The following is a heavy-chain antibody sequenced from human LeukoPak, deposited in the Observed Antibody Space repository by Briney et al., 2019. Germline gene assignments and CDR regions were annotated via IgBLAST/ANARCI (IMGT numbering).Heavy chain of an antibody. CDR3: ATLTPYYDFWSGYYNAGYFDY. CDR2: FDPEDGET. V-gene: IGHV1-24*01. CDR1: GYTLTELS. D-gene: IGHD3-3*01. Sequence: ASVKVSCKVSGYTLTELSMHWVRQAPGKGLEWMGGFDPEDGETIYAQKFQGRVTMTEDTSTDTAYMELSSLRSEDTAVYYCATLTPYYDFWSGYYNAGYFDYWGQGTLVTVSP. J-gene: IGHJ4*02.